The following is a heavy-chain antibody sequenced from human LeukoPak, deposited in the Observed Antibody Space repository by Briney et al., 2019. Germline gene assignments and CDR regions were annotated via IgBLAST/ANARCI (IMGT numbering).Heavy chain of an antibody. Sequence: GASVKVSCKASGYTFTGYYMHWMRQAPGQGLEWMGWINPNSGGTNYAQKFQGRVTMTRDTSISTAYMELSRLRSDDTAVYYCACADEVGATTYYWGQGTLVTVSS. J-gene: IGHJ4*02. V-gene: IGHV1-2*02. D-gene: IGHD1-26*01. CDR2: INPNSGGT. CDR3: ACADEVGATTYY. CDR1: GYTFTGYY.